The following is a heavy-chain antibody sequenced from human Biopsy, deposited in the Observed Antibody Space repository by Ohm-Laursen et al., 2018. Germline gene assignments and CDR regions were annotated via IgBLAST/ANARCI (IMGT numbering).Heavy chain of an antibody. CDR2: IRKDGNGK. CDR3: ARGSHYYDGSGFYSFDN. Sequence: GSLRLSCAASGFSSKTYWMTWVRQAPGKGLEWVANIRKDGNGKYYVDSVKGRFTISRDNDKNSLSLQMTNLRAEDTAVYYCARGSHYYDGSGFYSFDNWGQGTLVTVSS. CDR1: GFSSKTYW. J-gene: IGHJ4*02. D-gene: IGHD3-22*01. V-gene: IGHV3-7*04.